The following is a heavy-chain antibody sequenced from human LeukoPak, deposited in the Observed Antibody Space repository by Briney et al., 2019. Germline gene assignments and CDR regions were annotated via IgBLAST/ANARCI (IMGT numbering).Heavy chain of an antibody. CDR3: AKTELLRGIYYFDY. Sequence: GGSLRLSCVASGFMFRNYAFTWVRQAPGKGLQWVSLISGSDGSTYYADSVKGRFTISRDNSKNTLYLQIRSLRVEDTAVYYCAKTELLRGIYYFDYWGQGTLVTVSS. D-gene: IGHD1-26*01. CDR1: GFMFRNYA. J-gene: IGHJ4*02. CDR2: ISGSDGST. V-gene: IGHV3-23*01.